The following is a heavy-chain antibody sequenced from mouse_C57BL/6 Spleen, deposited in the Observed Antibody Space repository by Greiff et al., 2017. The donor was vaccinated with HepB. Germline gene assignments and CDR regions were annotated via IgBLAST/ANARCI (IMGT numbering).Heavy chain of an antibody. D-gene: IGHD1-1*01. CDR2: IYPGSGNT. Sequence: QVQLQQSGPELVKPGASVKISCKASGYTFTDYYINWVKQRPGQGLEWIGWIYPGSGNTKYNEKFKGKATLTVDTSSSTAYMQLSSLTSEDSAVYFCARSDYYGSSYGYWYFDVWGTGTTVTVSS. CDR1: GYTFTDYY. V-gene: IGHV1-84*01. J-gene: IGHJ1*03. CDR3: ARSDYYGSSYGYWYFDV.